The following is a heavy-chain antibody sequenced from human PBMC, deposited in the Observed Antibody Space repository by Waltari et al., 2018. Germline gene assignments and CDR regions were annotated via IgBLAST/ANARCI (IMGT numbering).Heavy chain of an antibody. J-gene: IGHJ4*02. CDR1: GYSISSGYY. CDR2: IYHSGST. CDR3: AKYSGYDFDY. Sequence: QVQLQESGPGLVKPSETLSLTCTVSGYSISSGYYWGWIRQPPGKGLEWIGSIYHSGSTYYNPSLKSRVTISVHTSKNQFSLTLSSMTAADTAVYYCAKYSGYDFDYWGQGTLVTVSS. V-gene: IGHV4-38-2*02. D-gene: IGHD5-12*01.